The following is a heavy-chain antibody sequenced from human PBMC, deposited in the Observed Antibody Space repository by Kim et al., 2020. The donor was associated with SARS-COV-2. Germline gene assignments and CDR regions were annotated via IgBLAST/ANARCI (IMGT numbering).Heavy chain of an antibody. V-gene: IGHV3-9*01. CDR1: GFTFDDYA. CDR3: AKDGGGGYCSSTSCYEYGMDV. CDR2: ISWNSGSI. D-gene: IGHD2-2*01. Sequence: GGSLRLSCAASGFTFDDYAMHWVRQAPGKGLEWVSGISWNSGSIGYADSVKGRFTISRDNAKNSLYLQMNSLRAEDTALYYCAKDGGGGYCSSTSCYEYGMDVWGQGTTVTVSS. J-gene: IGHJ6*02.